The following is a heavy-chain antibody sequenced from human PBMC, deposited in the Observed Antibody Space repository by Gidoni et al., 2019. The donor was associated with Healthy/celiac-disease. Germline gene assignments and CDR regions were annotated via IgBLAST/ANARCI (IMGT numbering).Heavy chain of an antibody. J-gene: IGHJ4*02. CDR1: GFTFSSYA. V-gene: IGHV3-30-3*01. D-gene: IGHD1-7*01. Sequence: QVQLVESGGGVVQPGRSLRLSCAASGFTFSSYAMHWVRQAPGKGLEWVAVISYDGSNKYYADSVKGRFTISRDNSKNTLYLQMNSLRAEDTAVYYCAREELDLSFFDYWGQGTLVTVSS. CDR3: AREELDLSFFDY. CDR2: ISYDGSNK.